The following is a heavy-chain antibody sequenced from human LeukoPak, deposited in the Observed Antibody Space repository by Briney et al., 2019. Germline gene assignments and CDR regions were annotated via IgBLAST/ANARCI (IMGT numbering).Heavy chain of an antibody. CDR2: IYAGDSDA. V-gene: IGHV5-51*01. D-gene: IGHD3-3*01. Sequence: GESLKISLKGSGYSFTRYWIGWVRQIPGKGLEWMGIIYAGDSDARYSPSFQGQVSISADKSISTAYLQWSSLKASDTARYYCAGVEWTNHAFDIWGQGTMVTVSS. CDR1: GYSFTRYW. CDR3: AGVEWTNHAFDI. J-gene: IGHJ3*02.